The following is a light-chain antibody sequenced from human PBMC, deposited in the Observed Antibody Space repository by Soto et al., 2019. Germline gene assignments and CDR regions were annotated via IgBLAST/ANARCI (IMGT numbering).Light chain of an antibody. V-gene: IGKV1-12*01. CDR3: QQANRFPLT. J-gene: IGKJ3*01. CDR1: QGISRW. Sequence: DIQMTQLPSSMSATVADRVTITCRASQGISRWLAWYHHKPGKAPNLLIYSASTLHSGVASRFSGRGSRTDFTLTIGSLKHGDFGTYYCQQANRFPLTFGPGTKVDMK. CDR2: SAS.